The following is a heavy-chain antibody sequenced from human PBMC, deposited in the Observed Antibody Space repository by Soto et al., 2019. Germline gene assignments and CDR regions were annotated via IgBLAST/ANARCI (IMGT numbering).Heavy chain of an antibody. J-gene: IGHJ4*02. CDR3: ARQGDCISTSCYGLFDY. Sequence: QVQLQESGPGLVKPSQTLSLTCTVSGGSISSGGYYWSWIRQHPGKGLEWIGYIYYSGSTYYNPSLKVRVTISVDTSKNQFSLKLSSVTAADTAVYYCARQGDCISTSCYGLFDYWGQGTLVTVSS. V-gene: IGHV4-31*03. CDR2: IYYSGST. CDR1: GGSISSGGYY. D-gene: IGHD2-2*01.